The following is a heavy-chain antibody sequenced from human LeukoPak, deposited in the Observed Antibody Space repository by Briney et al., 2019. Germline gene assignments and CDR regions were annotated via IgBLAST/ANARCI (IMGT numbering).Heavy chain of an antibody. J-gene: IGHJ2*01. Sequence: SETLSLTCAVDGGSFTASYWSWIRQPPGKGLEWIGEIHHAGNTTYNPSLKSRVTISLDIYKAQFSLNLKSVTAADTAVYYCARVTGGGNVAYWYFDLWGRGTLVTVSS. CDR3: ARVTGGGNVAYWYFDL. CDR2: IHHAGNT. V-gene: IGHV4-34*01. CDR1: GGSFTASY. D-gene: IGHD4-23*01.